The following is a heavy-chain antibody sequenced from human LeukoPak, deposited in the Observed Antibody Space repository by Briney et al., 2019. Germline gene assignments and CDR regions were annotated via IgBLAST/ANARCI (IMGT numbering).Heavy chain of an antibody. CDR3: ARDRYYDSGSYYN. D-gene: IGHD3-10*01. CDR1: GGSISSYY. J-gene: IGHJ4*02. V-gene: IGHV4-59*01. Sequence: SETLSLTCTVSGGSISSYYWSWIRQPPGKGLEWIGYIYYSGSTNYNPSLKSRVTISVDTSKNQFSLKLSSVTAADTAVYYCARDRYYDSGSYYNWGQGTLVTVSS. CDR2: IYYSGST.